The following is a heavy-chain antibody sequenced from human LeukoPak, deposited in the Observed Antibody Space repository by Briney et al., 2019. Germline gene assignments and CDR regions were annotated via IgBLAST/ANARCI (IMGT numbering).Heavy chain of an antibody. D-gene: IGHD6-13*01. CDR2: ISYVGSNK. V-gene: IGHV3-30-3*01. CDR1: GFTFSSYA. CDR3: ASPTYSSSFYYYYGMDV. Sequence: GGSLRLSCAASGFTFSSYAMHWVRQAPGKGLEWVAVISYVGSNKYYADSVKGRFTISRDNSKNTLYLQMNSLRAEDTAVYYCASPTYSSSFYYYYGMDVWGQGTTVTVSS. J-gene: IGHJ6*02.